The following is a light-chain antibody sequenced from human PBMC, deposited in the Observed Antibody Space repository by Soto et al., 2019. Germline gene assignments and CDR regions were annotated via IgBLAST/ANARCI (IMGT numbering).Light chain of an antibody. J-gene: IGLJ2*01. CDR1: SSNIGNNY. CDR3: GTWDNSLSAVV. CDR2: GSN. V-gene: IGLV1-51*01. Sequence: QSVLTQPPSVSAAPGQTVTISCSGSSSNIGNNYVSWYQQLPGTAPKLLIYGSNKRPSGIPDRFSGSKSGTSATLGITGLQTGDEADYYCGTWDNSLSAVVFGGGTKLTVL.